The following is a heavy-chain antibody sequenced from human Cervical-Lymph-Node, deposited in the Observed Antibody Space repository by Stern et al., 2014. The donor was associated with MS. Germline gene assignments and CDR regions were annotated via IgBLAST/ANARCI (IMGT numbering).Heavy chain of an antibody. Sequence: VQLVESGGGLIQPGGSLRLSCAASGFTFSSNSMTWVRQAPGKGLDWVSLIYSGGSTYYADSVKGRFTISRDNSKNTLYLQMNSLRADDTAVYYCARVRGAENYYGVDVWGQGTTVTVSS. J-gene: IGHJ6*02. V-gene: IGHV3-53*01. CDR2: IYSGGST. CDR3: ARVRGAENYYGVDV. D-gene: IGHD1-26*01. CDR1: GFTFSSNS.